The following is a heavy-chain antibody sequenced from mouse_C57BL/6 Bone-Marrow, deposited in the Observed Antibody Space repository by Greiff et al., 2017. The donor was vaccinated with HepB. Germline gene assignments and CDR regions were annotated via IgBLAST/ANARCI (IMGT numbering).Heavy chain of an antibody. CDR1: GYTFTSYG. CDR3: ARLAMIKAY. CDR2: IYPRSGNT. J-gene: IGHJ3*01. V-gene: IGHV1-81*01. Sequence: QVQLKESGAELARPGASVKLSCKASGYTFTSYGISWVKQRTGQGLEWIGEIYPRSGNTYYNEKFKGKATLTADKSSSTAYMELRSLTSEDSAVYFCARLAMIKAYWGQGTLVTVSA. D-gene: IGHD2-4*01.